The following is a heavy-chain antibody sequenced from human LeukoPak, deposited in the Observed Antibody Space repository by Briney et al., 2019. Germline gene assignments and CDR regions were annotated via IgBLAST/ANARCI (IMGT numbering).Heavy chain of an antibody. CDR3: ARDTLRSDYYFDY. Sequence: GGSLRLSCAASGFTFSSYAMSWVRQAPGKGLEWVSAVTGSGSSTYYADSVKGQFTISRDNAKNSLYLQMNSLRAEDTAVYYCARDTLRSDYYFDYWGQGTLVTVSS. CDR2: VTGSGSST. D-gene: IGHD4-17*01. CDR1: GFTFSSYA. J-gene: IGHJ4*02. V-gene: IGHV3-23*01.